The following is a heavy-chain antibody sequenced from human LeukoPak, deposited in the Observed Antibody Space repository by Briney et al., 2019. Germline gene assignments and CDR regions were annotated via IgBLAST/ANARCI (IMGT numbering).Heavy chain of an antibody. J-gene: IGHJ5*02. CDR2: ISAYNGNT. CDR3: AGGRSTVTTTPCWFDP. D-gene: IGHD4-11*01. CDR1: GYTFTSYG. Sequence: ASVKVSCKASGYTFTSYGISWVRQAPGQGLEWMGWISAYNGNTNYAQKLQGRVTMTTDTSTSTAYMELRSLRSDDTAVYYCAGGRSTVTTTPCWFDPWGQGTLVTVSS. V-gene: IGHV1-18*01.